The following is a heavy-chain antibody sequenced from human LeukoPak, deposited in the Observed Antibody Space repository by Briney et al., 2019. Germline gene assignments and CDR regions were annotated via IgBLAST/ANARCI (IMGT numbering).Heavy chain of an antibody. CDR1: GDSVSNGNYY. Sequence: PSETLSLTCTVSGDSVSNGNYYWSWIRQPPGKGLEWLGYVYNSGSTDYNPSLKSRVTISADTSKNQFSLKLSSVTAADTAVYYCVRDRELFYWGQGTLVTVSS. J-gene: IGHJ4*02. D-gene: IGHD1-7*01. CDR2: VYNSGST. V-gene: IGHV4-61*01. CDR3: VRDRELFY.